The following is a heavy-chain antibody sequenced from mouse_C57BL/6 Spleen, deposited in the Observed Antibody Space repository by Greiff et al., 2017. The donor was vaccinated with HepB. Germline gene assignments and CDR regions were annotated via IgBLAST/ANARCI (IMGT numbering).Heavy chain of an antibody. CDR1: GFTFSSYA. D-gene: IGHD1-1*01. Sequence: EVMLVESGEGLVKPGGSLKLSCAASGFTFSSYAMSWVRQTPEKRLEWVAYISSGGDYIYYADTVKGRFTISRDNARNTLYLQMSSLKSEDTAMYYCTRAYYGSSCPDYWGQGTTLTVSS. V-gene: IGHV5-9-1*02. CDR2: ISSGGDYI. J-gene: IGHJ2*01. CDR3: TRAYYGSSCPDY.